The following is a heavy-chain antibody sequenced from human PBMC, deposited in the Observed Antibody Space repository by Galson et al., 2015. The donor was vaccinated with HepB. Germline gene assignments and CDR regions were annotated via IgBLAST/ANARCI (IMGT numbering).Heavy chain of an antibody. Sequence: SVKVSCKASGYTFRSHGISWVRQAPGQGLEWMGWISANNGHTNYAQNLQDRVTMTTDTSTSTAYMELRSLRSDDTAVYYCARGGSRVELPSAITWYYYGLDVWSQGTTVTVSS. CDR1: GYTFRSHG. CDR2: ISANNGHT. J-gene: IGHJ6*02. D-gene: IGHD2-2*02. CDR3: ARGGSRVELPSAITWYYYGLDV. V-gene: IGHV1-18*04.